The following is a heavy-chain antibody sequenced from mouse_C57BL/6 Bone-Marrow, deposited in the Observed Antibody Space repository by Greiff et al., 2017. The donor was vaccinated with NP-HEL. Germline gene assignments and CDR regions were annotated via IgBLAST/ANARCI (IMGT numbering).Heavy chain of an antibody. CDR2: ISSGSSTI. V-gene: IGHV5-17*01. CDR1: GFTFSDSG. D-gene: IGHD2-1*01. Sequence: EVKLMESGGGLVKPGGSLKLSCAASGFTFSDSGMHWVRQAPEKGLEWVAYISSGSSTIYYADTVKGRFTISRDNAKSILFLQMTSLRSEDTAMYYCARAYGNDWYFDVWGTGTTVTVSS. J-gene: IGHJ1*03. CDR3: ARAYGNDWYFDV.